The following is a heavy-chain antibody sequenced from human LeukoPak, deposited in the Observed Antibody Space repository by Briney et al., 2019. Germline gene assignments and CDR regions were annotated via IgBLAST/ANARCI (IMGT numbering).Heavy chain of an antibody. V-gene: IGHV3-33*01. CDR2: IWYDGSNK. Sequence: PGGSLRLSCAASGFTFSSYGMHWVRQAPGKGLEWVAVIWYDGSNKYYADSVKGRFTISRDNSKNTLYLQMNSLRAEDTAVYYCARAADCTKGVCYLFYFDYWGQGTLVTVSS. CDR3: ARAADCTKGVCYLFYFDY. J-gene: IGHJ4*02. CDR1: GFTFSSYG. D-gene: IGHD2-8*01.